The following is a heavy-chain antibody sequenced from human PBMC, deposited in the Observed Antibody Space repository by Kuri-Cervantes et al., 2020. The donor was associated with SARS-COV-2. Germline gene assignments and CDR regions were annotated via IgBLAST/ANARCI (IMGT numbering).Heavy chain of an antibody. D-gene: IGHD2-2*01. Sequence: ASVKVSCKASGYTFTSYGISWVRQAPGQGLEWMGWISAYNGNTNYAQKLQGRVTMTTDTSTSTAYMELSSLRSEDTAVYYCARGSIVVVPAQHQTTRYYYGMDVWGQGTTVTVSS. CDR1: GYTFTSYG. V-gene: IGHV1-18*01. CDR2: ISAYNGNT. J-gene: IGHJ6*02. CDR3: ARGSIVVVPAQHQTTRYYYGMDV.